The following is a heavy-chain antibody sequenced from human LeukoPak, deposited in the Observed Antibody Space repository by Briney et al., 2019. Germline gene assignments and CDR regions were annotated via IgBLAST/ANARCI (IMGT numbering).Heavy chain of an antibody. J-gene: IGHJ3*02. D-gene: IGHD3-22*01. CDR1: GFTFSSYA. CDR2: ISGSGGGT. Sequence: GGSLRLSCAASGFTFSSYAMSWVRQAPVKGLEWVSAISGSGGGTYYADSVKGRFTISRDNSKNTLYLQMNSLRAEDTAVYYCARVAYYYDSSGYPRLDAFDIWGQGTMVTVSS. CDR3: ARVAYYYDSSGYPRLDAFDI. V-gene: IGHV3-23*01.